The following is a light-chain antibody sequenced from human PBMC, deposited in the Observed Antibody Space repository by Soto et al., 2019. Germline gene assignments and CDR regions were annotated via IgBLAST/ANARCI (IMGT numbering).Light chain of an antibody. J-gene: IGKJ2*01. CDR2: DAS. CDR3: QQRTNWLST. Sequence: EIVLTQSPTTLSLSPGERATLSCRASQSVSSYLAWYQQKPGQAPRLLIYDASTRPSGIPARFSGSGSGTDFTLTISSLEPEDFAVYYCQQRTNWLSTFGHGTKLEIK. CDR1: QSVSSY. V-gene: IGKV3-11*01.